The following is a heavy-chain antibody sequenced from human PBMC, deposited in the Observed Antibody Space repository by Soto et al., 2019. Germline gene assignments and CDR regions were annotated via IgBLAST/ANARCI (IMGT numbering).Heavy chain of an antibody. Sequence: PSETVSLTCTVSGGSISSGGYYWSWIRQHPGKGLEWIGYIYYSGSTYYNPSLKSRVTISVDTSKNQFSLKLSSVTAADTAVYYCARSDYYDFWSGYHGYWFDPWGQGTLVTVPQ. V-gene: IGHV4-31*02. J-gene: IGHJ5*02. CDR2: IYYSGST. D-gene: IGHD3-3*01. CDR1: GGSISSGGYY. CDR3: ARSDYYDFWSGYHGYWFDP.